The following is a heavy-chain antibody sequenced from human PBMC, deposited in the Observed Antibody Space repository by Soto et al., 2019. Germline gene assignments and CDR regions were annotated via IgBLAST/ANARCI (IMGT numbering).Heavy chain of an antibody. CDR2: ISSGSSTK. CDR1: GFTFSSYA. Sequence: GGSLRLSCAASGFTFSSYAMSWVRQAPGRGLEWVSYISSGSSTKYYADSVKGRFTISRDNAKNSLHLQMNSLRAEDTAVYYCARSFSGSYYYGLDVWGQGTTVTVSS. V-gene: IGHV3-48*01. J-gene: IGHJ6*02. CDR3: ARSFSGSYYYGLDV. D-gene: IGHD1-26*01.